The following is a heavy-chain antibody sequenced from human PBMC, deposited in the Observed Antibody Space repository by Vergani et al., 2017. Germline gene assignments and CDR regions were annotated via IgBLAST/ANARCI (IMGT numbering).Heavy chain of an antibody. D-gene: IGHD2-2*01. V-gene: IGHV4-59*01. CDR2: IYYSGST. CDR1: GGSISSYY. J-gene: IGHJ6*03. CDR3: ARWAIVPAAGYYYYYYMDV. Sequence: QVQLQESGPGLVKPSETLSLTCTVSGGSISSYYWSWIRQPPGKGLEWIGYIYYSGSTNYNPSLKSRVTISVYTSKNQFSLKLSSVTAADTAVYYCARWAIVPAAGYYYYYYMDVWGKGTTVTVSS.